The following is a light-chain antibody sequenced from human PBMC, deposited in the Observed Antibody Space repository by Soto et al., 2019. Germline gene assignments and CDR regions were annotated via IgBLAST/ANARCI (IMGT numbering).Light chain of an antibody. CDR2: EVS. CDR3: MQSTQLPPT. J-gene: IGKJ5*01. Sequence: VFTPSSLSLSVAPGQPASISCKSSQSLLHITGETFLFWYLQKPGQSPQLLIYEVSTRVSGVPDRFSGSGSGTDFTLEISRVETDDVGIYYCMQSTQLPPTFGQGTRLEIK. CDR1: QSLLHITGETF. V-gene: IGKV2D-29*02.